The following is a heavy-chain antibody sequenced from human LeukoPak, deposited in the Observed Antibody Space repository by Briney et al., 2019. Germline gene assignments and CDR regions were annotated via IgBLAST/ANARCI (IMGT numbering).Heavy chain of an antibody. CDR3: ARQRGGAFDI. CDR2: ISSTSSYI. V-gene: IGHV3-21*01. J-gene: IGHJ3*02. CDR1: GFTFSSYS. D-gene: IGHD1-26*01. Sequence: GGSLRLSCAASGFTFSSYSMNWVRQAPGKGLEWVSSISSTSSYIYYADSVKGRFTISRDNAKNSLYLQMNSLRAEDTAVYYCARQRGGAFDIWGQGTMVTVSS.